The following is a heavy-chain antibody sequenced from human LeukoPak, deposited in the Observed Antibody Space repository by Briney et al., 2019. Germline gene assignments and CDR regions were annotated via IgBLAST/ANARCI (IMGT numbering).Heavy chain of an antibody. CDR3: AKDYYYDSNHFDY. V-gene: IGHV3-23*01. J-gene: IGHJ4*02. CDR1: GFTFSSYG. D-gene: IGHD3-22*01. Sequence: GESLRLSCAASGFTFSSYGMSWVRQAPGTGLEWVSAISDSGGSTYYADSVKGRFTISRDNSKNTLYLQMNSLRAEDTAVYYCAKDYYYDSNHFDYWGQGTLVTVSS. CDR2: ISDSGGST.